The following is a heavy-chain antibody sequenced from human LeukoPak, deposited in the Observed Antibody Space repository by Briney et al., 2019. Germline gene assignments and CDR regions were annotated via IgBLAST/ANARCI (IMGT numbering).Heavy chain of an antibody. CDR2: VDPEDGET. D-gene: IGHD6-13*01. CDR1: GYTFIDYY. J-gene: IGHJ5*02. CDR3: ARATDKGQQLGRGWFDP. V-gene: IGHV1-69-2*01. Sequence: ATVKISXKVSGYTFIDYYMHWMQQAHGKGLEWIGLVDPEDGETIYAEKFQGRLTITADTSTDTAYMELSSLRSEDTAIYYCARATDKGQQLGRGWFDPWGQGTLVTVSS.